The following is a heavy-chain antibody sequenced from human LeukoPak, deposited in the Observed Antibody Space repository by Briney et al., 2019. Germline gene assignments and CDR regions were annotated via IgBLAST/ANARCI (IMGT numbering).Heavy chain of an antibody. D-gene: IGHD7-27*01. CDR3: ARDRDGEIFDP. CDR1: GGSISSGGYF. CDR2: IYYSGSA. Sequence: PSQTLSLTCTVSGGSISSGGYFWSWIRQHPGKGLEWIGYIYYSGSAYYNPSLKSRATMSLDTSKNQFSLKLNSVTAADTAVYYCARDRDGEIFDPWGQGTLVTVSS. V-gene: IGHV4-31*03. J-gene: IGHJ5*02.